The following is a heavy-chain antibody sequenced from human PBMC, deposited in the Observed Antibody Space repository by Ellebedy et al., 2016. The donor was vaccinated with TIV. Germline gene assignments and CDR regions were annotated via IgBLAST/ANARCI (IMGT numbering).Heavy chain of an antibody. V-gene: IGHV3-7*01. Sequence: PGGSLRLSCAASGFTFSSYWMSWVRQAPGKGLEWVANIRQDGRDKYYVDSVKGRFTISRDNAKNSLYLQMNSLRAEDTALYYCATDGSYGDHVSPMHAFEIWGQGTMVTVSS. D-gene: IGHD4-17*01. CDR3: ATDGSYGDHVSPMHAFEI. CDR1: GFTFSSYW. J-gene: IGHJ3*02. CDR2: IRQDGRDK.